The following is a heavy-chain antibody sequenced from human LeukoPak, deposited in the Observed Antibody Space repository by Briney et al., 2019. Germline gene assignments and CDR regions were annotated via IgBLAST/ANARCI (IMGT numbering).Heavy chain of an antibody. Sequence: PSQTLSLTCSVSGGSITSGRYYWTWIRQPAGKGLEWIGRLYTNDNTNYDPSLESRVSISVDTSKSQFYLQLTSVTAADTAVYFCARGVVTDDYYMDVWGKGITVIVSS. CDR3: ARGVVTDDYYMDV. CDR2: LYTNDNT. D-gene: IGHD2-21*02. J-gene: IGHJ6*03. CDR1: GGSITSGRYY. V-gene: IGHV4-61*02.